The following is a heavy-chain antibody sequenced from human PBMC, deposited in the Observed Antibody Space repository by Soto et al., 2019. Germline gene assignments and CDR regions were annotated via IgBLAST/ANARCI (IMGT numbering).Heavy chain of an antibody. Sequence: PSETLSLTCTVSGGSISSGGYYWNWIRQHPEKGLEWIGYIFHSGTAYYNPSLQSRATISVDTSKNQFSLRLTSVTVADTAVYYCARVYSGYDYLDYWGPGTLVTVSS. CDR1: GGSISSGGYY. V-gene: IGHV4-31*03. CDR3: ARVYSGYDYLDY. J-gene: IGHJ4*02. D-gene: IGHD5-12*01. CDR2: IFHSGTA.